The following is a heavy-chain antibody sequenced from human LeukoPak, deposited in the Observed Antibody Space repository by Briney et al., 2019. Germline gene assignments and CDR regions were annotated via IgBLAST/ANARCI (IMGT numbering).Heavy chain of an antibody. CDR2: ISGNGGST. CDR3: AKDNYGDYGFDY. V-gene: IGHV3-23*01. J-gene: IGHJ4*02. CDR1: GFTFSSYA. Sequence: GRSLRLSCAGSGFTFSSYAMSWVRQAPGKGLEWVSTISGNGGSTYYADSVKGRFTISRDNSKNALYLQMNSLSAEDTAVYYCAKDNYGDYGFDYWGQGTLVTVSS. D-gene: IGHD4-17*01.